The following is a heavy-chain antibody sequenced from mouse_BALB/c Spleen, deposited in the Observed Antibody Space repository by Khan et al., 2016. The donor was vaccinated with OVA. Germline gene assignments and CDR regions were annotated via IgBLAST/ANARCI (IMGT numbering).Heavy chain of an antibody. CDR3: ARQPYYHYNIMDY. Sequence: QMQLEESGPGLVAPSQSLSITCAISGFSLTTYGVHLVRQPPGRGLEWLVVIWSDGSTTYNSALKSRLTVTKANSKSQVFLEMNSLQTDDTAMYFCARQPYYHYNIMDYWGQGTSVTVSS. V-gene: IGHV2-6-1*01. J-gene: IGHJ4*01. D-gene: IGHD2-10*01. CDR2: IWSDGST. CDR1: GFSLTTYG.